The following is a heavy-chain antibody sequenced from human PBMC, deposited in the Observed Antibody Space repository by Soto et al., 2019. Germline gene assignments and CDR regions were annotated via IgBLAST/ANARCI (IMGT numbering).Heavy chain of an antibody. Sequence: SETLSLTCTVSGGSISSYYWSWIRQPPGKGLEWIGYIYYSGSTNYNPSLRSRVTISVDTSKNQFSLKLSSVTAADTAVYYCARAPGYGDYVFFDYWGQGTLVTVSS. CDR1: GGSISSYY. CDR3: ARAPGYGDYVFFDY. D-gene: IGHD4-17*01. CDR2: IYYSGST. V-gene: IGHV4-59*01. J-gene: IGHJ4*02.